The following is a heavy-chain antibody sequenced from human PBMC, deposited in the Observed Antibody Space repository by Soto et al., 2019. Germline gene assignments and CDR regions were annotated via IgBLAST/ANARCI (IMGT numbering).Heavy chain of an antibody. Sequence: EVQLLESGGGLVQPGGSLRLSCAASGFTFSSYAMSWVRQAPGKGLEWVSYISSSGTTIHYADSVKGRFTISRDNGKNSLNLQMNSLRAEDTAVYYCARPALPQVAGTRLDYWGQGTLVTVSS. J-gene: IGHJ4*02. CDR1: GFTFSSYA. D-gene: IGHD6-19*01. CDR2: ISSSGTTI. V-gene: IGHV3-48*04. CDR3: ARPALPQVAGTRLDY.